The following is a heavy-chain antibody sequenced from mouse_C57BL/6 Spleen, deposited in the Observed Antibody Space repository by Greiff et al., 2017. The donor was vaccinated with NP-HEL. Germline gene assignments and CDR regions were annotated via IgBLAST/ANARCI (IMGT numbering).Heavy chain of an antibody. CDR3: ARRGGQLGLFAY. V-gene: IGHV1-18*01. CDR1: GYTFTDYN. Sequence: EVQLQQSGPELVKPGASVKIPCKASGYTFTDYNMDWVKQSHGKSLEWIGDINPNNGGTIYNQKFKGKATLTVDKSSSTAYMELRSLTSEDTAVYYCARRGGQLGLFAYWGQGTLVTVSA. D-gene: IGHD4-1*02. CDR2: INPNNGGT. J-gene: IGHJ3*01.